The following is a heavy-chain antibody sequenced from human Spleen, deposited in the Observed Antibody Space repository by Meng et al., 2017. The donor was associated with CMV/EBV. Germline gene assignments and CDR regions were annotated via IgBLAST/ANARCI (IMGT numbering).Heavy chain of an antibody. CDR2: IYYSGIT. CDR3: ARSRILWLPDY. J-gene: IGHJ4*02. D-gene: IGHD2-21*01. V-gene: IGHV4-39*07. Sequence: GSLRLSCTVSGGSISSSNFYRGWIRQPPGKGLEWIGSIYYSGITFYNPSLKSRVIISVDTSKNQFSLNLTSVTAADTAVYYCARSRILWLPDYWGQGTLVTVSS. CDR1: GGSISSSNFY.